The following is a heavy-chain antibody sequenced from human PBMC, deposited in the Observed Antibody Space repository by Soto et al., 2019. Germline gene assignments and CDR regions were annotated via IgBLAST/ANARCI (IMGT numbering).Heavy chain of an antibody. CDR3: AREAIVAGGSAGMDV. V-gene: IGHV1-46*01. CDR2: INPGYPAGRST. D-gene: IGHD2-15*01. Sequence: ASVKVSCKPSGYTLTTFFMHWVRQAPGQGLEWMGGINPGYPAGRSTTYAQKFKGRVTMTTETSTSTVYMELSRLRSDDTAVYYCAREAIVAGGSAGMDVWGQGTPVTVSS. J-gene: IGHJ6*02. CDR1: GYTLTTFF.